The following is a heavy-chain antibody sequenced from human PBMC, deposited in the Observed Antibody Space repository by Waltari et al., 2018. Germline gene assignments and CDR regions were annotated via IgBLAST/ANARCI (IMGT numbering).Heavy chain of an antibody. CDR2: MNPNSGNT. CDR3: ARKSTAMAN. V-gene: IGHV1-8*02. J-gene: IGHJ4*02. Sequence: QVQLVQSGAEVKKPGSSVKVSCKASGGTFSSYAISCVRQAPGQGLEWMGWMNPNSGNTGYAQKFQGRVTMTRNTSISTAYMELSSLRSEDTAVYYCARKSTAMANWGQGTLVTVSS. D-gene: IGHD5-18*01. CDR1: GGTFSSYA.